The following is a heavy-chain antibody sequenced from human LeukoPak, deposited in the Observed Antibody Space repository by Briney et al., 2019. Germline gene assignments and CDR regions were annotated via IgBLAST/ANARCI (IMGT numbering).Heavy chain of an antibody. J-gene: IGHJ4*02. CDR3: ARHGGAYSFDY. V-gene: IGHV4-59*08. D-gene: IGHD2-21*01. CDR2: IDDSGRT. Sequence: PSETLSLTCTASGGSISRYYWSWIRQPPGKGLEWIGDIDDSGRTNYNPSLKSRGTISVATSKNQFSLKLISESAADTAVYYCARHGGAYSFDYWGQGTLVTVSS. CDR1: GGSISRYY.